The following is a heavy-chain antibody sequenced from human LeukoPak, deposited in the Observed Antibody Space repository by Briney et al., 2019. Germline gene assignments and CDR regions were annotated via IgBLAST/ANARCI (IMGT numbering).Heavy chain of an antibody. V-gene: IGHV3-53*04. J-gene: IGHJ4*02. CDR3: ARAPEWLIFDY. CDR2: IYSGGST. D-gene: IGHD6-19*01. Sequence: GGSLRLSCAASGFTVSSNYMSWVRQAPGKVLEWVSVIYSGGSTYYADSVKGRFTISRHNSKNTLYLQMNSLRAEDTAVYYCARAPEWLIFDYWGQGTLVTVSS. CDR1: GFTVSSNY.